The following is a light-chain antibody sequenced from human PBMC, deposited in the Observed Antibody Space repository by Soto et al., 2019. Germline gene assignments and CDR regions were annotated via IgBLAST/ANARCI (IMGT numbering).Light chain of an antibody. V-gene: IGLV1-44*01. J-gene: IGLJ3*02. CDR1: SSNIGTNY. Sequence: QSVLTQPPSASGTPGQRVTISSFGSSSNIGTNYVYWYQQLPGTAPKLLIYSNDQRPSGVPDRFSGSKSGTSASLAISGLQSDDEADYYCAAWGASLNGWVFGGGTKLTVL. CDR3: AAWGASLNGWV. CDR2: SND.